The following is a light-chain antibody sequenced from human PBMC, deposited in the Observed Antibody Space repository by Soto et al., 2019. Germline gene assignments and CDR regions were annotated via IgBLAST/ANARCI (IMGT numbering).Light chain of an antibody. CDR2: DAS. CDR3: QQYNNFWT. V-gene: IGKV1-5*01. Sequence: DIQMTQSPSALSASVGARVTITCRASQSISSWLACYQQKPGKAPRLLIYDASYLERGVPSRFSGSGSGTEFTLTISDLQPDDLATYYCQQYNNFWTFGPGTKVEI. J-gene: IGKJ1*01. CDR1: QSISSW.